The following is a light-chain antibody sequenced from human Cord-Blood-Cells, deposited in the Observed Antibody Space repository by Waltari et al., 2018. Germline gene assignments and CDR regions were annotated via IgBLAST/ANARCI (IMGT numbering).Light chain of an antibody. CDR3: SSYTSSSTYV. CDR1: SSAFGGYNY. CDR2: EVS. V-gene: IGLV2-14*01. Sequence: QSALTQPASVSGSPGQSITISCPGTSSAFGGYNYVSWYQQHPGKAPKLMIYEVSNRPSGVSNRFSGSKSGNTASLTISGLQAEDEADYYCSSYTSSSTYVFGTGTKVTVL. J-gene: IGLJ1*01.